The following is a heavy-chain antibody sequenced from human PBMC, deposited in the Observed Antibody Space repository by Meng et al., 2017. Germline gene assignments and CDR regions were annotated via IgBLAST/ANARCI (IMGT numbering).Heavy chain of an antibody. CDR1: GYTFSSYG. V-gene: IGHV1-18*01. J-gene: IGHJ6*02. CDR2: ISAYNGNT. D-gene: IGHD3-10*01. Sequence: ASVKVSCKASGYTFSSYGISWVRQAPGQGLEWMGWISAYNGNTNYALTLQGRVTMTTYTSTATAYMELRSLRSDDTAVYYCARDTYHYGAGTSLYVVSSAMDVWGQGTTVTVSS. CDR3: ARDTYHYGAGTSLYVVSSAMDV.